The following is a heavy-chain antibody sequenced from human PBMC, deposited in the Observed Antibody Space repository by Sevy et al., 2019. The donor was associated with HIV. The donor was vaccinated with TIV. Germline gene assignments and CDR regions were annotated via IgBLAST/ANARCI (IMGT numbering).Heavy chain of an antibody. CDR3: AHKPFDWFDP. Sequence: SGPTLVNPTQTLTLTCTFSGFSLSTSGVSVGWIRQPPGKALEWLAVISWNDVKRYTPSLEFRLHITKDTFKNQVVVKMPDMDPVDTATYYCAHKPFDWFDPWGQGTLVTVSS. J-gene: IGHJ5*02. CDR1: GFSLSTSGVS. CDR2: ISWNDVK. V-gene: IGHV2-5*01.